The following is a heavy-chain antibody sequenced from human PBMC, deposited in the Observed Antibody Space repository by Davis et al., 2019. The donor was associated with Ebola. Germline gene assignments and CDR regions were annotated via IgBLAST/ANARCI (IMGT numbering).Heavy chain of an antibody. J-gene: IGHJ6*02. CDR3: ARRILGDSRGAVDV. CDR2: ISSSGSTI. V-gene: IGHV3-48*02. D-gene: IGHD2-15*01. CDR1: GFTFSSSS. Sequence: PGGSLRLSCAASGFTFSSSSMNWVRQAPGKGLEWVSYISSSGSTIYYADSVKGRFTISRDNAKDSLYLHMNSLRDDDMAVYYCARRILGDSRGAVDVWGQGTTVTVSS.